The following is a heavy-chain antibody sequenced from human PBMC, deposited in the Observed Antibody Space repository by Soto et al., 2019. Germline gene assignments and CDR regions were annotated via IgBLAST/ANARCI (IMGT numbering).Heavy chain of an antibody. V-gene: IGHV3-74*01. D-gene: IGHD2-8*01. CDR2: INSDGSST. Sequence: GGSLRLSCAASGFTFSSYWMHWVRQAPGKGLVWVSHINSDGSSTSYADSVKGRFTISRDNAKNTLYLQMNSLRAEDTAVYYCAGEGSCTNGVCYTRNPDEYYWGQGTLVTVSS. CDR1: GFTFSSYW. J-gene: IGHJ4*02. CDR3: AGEGSCTNGVCYTRNPDEYY.